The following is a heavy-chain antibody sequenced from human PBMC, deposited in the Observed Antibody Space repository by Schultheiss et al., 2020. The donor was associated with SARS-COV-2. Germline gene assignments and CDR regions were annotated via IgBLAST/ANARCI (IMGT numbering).Heavy chain of an antibody. V-gene: IGHV3-74*01. CDR2: MSPDGSDT. J-gene: IGHJ5*02. CDR3: AGSPGVGGAP. CDR1: GFTFSNSW. D-gene: IGHD3-16*01. Sequence: GGSLRLSCTASGFTFSNSWMHWVRQPPGKGLMWVSRMSPDGSDTNYADSVKGRFTISRDNAKNTLYLQMNSLRAEDTALYYCAGSPGVGGAPWGQGTLVTVSS.